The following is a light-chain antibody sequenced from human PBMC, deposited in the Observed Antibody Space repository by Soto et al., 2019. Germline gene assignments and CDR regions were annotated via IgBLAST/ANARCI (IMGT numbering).Light chain of an antibody. CDR1: SSSKW. V-gene: IGKV1-5*01. CDR2: DVS. Sequence: DIQMTQSPSTLAASVGDTVTMTCRSSSKWLAWYQKKPGKAPKLLIYDVSNLERGATPRFSGSTSGAASTLTSTGRQAVDLGTYYCQHTTDFTFGQGTKVEIK. J-gene: IGKJ2*01. CDR3: QHTTDFT.